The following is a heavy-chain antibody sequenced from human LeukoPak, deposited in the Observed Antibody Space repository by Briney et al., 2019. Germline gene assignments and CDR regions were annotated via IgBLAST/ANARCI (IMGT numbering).Heavy chain of an antibody. Sequence: PGGSLRLSCVASGFSFSSHAMHWVRQAPGKGLDWVAVISYDGSNKYYADSVKGRFTISRDNSKNTLYLEMNSLRVEDTAEYYCARNPRWVVTGSILDYWGQGTLVTVSS. D-gene: IGHD2-21*02. CDR2: ISYDGSNK. J-gene: IGHJ4*02. V-gene: IGHV3-30*04. CDR1: GFSFSSHA. CDR3: ARNPRWVVTGSILDY.